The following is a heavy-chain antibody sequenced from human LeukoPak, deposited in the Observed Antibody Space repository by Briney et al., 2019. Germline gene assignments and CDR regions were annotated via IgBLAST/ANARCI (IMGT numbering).Heavy chain of an antibody. CDR2: ISGSGGST. D-gene: IGHD5-18*01. Sequence: GGSLRLSGAASGFTFSSYAMSWVRQAPGKGLEWVSGISGSGGSTYYADSVKGRFTISRDNSKNTLYLQMNSLRAEDTAVYYCAKDGYSYGSNYLDYWGQGTLVTVSS. V-gene: IGHV3-23*01. CDR3: AKDGYSYGSNYLDY. CDR1: GFTFSSYA. J-gene: IGHJ4*02.